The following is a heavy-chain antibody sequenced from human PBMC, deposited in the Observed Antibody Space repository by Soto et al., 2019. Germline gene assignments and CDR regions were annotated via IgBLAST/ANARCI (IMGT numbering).Heavy chain of an antibody. D-gene: IGHD2-8*01. J-gene: IGHJ5*02. Sequence: QVQLVQSGAEVKKPGASVKVSCKASGYTFTSYGISWVRQAPGQGLEWMGWMNPESGNTGYAQTFQGRVTLTGNTSLSSVYMELSSLTSEDTAIYYCARRRGSNGWFDLWGQGTLVTVSS. CDR2: MNPESGNT. V-gene: IGHV1-8*02. CDR3: ARRRGSNGWFDL. CDR1: GYTFTSYG.